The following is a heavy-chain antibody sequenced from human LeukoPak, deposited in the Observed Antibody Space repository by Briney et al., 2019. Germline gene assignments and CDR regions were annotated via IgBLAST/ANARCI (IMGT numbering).Heavy chain of an antibody. CDR1: GFAFSSYS. CDR3: ARGLGSGWYEDY. V-gene: IGHV3-48*02. Sequence: GGSLRLSCAVSGFAFSSYSMNWVRQAPGKGLEWVSYISSGSSSIYYADSVKGRFTISRDNAKNSLYLQMNSLRDEDTAVYYCARGLGSGWYEDYWGQGTLVTVSS. D-gene: IGHD6-19*01. J-gene: IGHJ4*02. CDR2: ISSGSSSI.